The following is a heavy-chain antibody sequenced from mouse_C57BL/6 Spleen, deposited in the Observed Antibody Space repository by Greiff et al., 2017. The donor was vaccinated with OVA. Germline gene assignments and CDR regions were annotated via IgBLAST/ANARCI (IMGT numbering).Heavy chain of an antibody. CDR1: GYSITSDY. Sequence: EVMLVESGPGLAKPSQTLSLTCSVTGYSITSDYWNWIRKFPGNKLEYMGYISYSGSTYYNPSLKSRISITRDTSKNQYYLQLNSVTTEDTATYYCARSFGSSYEVLAYWGQGTLVTVSA. CDR3: ARSFGSSYEVLAY. D-gene: IGHD1-1*01. V-gene: IGHV3-8*01. J-gene: IGHJ3*01. CDR2: ISYSGST.